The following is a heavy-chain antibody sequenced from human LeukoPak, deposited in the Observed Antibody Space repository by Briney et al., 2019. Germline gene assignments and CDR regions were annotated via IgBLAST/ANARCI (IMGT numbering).Heavy chain of an antibody. V-gene: IGHV4-61*02. J-gene: IGHJ4*02. D-gene: IGHD1-26*01. Sequence: PSQTLSLTCTVSGGSISSGSYYWSWIRQPAGKGLEWFGRFYTSGSTNYNPSLKSRVTMSVDTSKTQFSLKLSSVTAADTAVYYCARLGGVGATFMSSFFDYWGQGTLVTVSS. CDR2: FYTSGST. CDR1: GGSISSGSYY. CDR3: ARLGGVGATFMSSFFDY.